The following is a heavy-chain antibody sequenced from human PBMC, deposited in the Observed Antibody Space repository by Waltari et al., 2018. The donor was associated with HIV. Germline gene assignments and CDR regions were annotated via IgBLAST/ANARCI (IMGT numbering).Heavy chain of an antibody. CDR1: GFTFSSFA. D-gene: IGHD5-12*01. J-gene: IGHJ4*02. Sequence: EVQLLESGGGLVQPGGSLRLSCAASGFTFSSFAVRWVRQAPGKGRGWVSAISGTGARTYYADSVKGRFTISRDNSKNTLYLQMNSLRADDTALYYCAKDLNGYDRFDYWGQGTLVTVSS. CDR2: ISGTGART. V-gene: IGHV3-23*01. CDR3: AKDLNGYDRFDY.